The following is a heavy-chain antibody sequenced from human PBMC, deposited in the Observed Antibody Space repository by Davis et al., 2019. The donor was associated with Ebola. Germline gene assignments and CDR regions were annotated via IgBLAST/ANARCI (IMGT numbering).Heavy chain of an antibody. V-gene: IGHV3-7*01. CDR2: IKQDGSEK. Sequence: GESLKISCAASGFTFSSYSMNWVRQAPGKGLEWVANIKQDGSEKYYVDSVKGRFTISRDNAKNSLYLQMNSLRAEDTAVYYCARDARGGWVVPAAPFDYWGQGTLVTVSS. J-gene: IGHJ4*02. CDR1: GFTFSSYS. D-gene: IGHD2-2*01. CDR3: ARDARGGWVVPAAPFDY.